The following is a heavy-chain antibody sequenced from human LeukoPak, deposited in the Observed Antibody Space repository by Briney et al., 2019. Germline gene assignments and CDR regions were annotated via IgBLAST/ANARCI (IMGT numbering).Heavy chain of an antibody. J-gene: IGHJ4*02. V-gene: IGHV4-34*01. CDR3: ARRDYYGSGSLDY. CDR2: INHSGST. CDR1: GGSFSGYY. Sequence: PSETLSLTCAVYGGSFSGYYWSWIRQPPGKGLEWIGEINHSGSTYYNPSLKSRVTISVDTSKNQFSLKLSSVTAADTAVYYCARRDYYGSGSLDYWGQGTLVTVSS. D-gene: IGHD3-10*01.